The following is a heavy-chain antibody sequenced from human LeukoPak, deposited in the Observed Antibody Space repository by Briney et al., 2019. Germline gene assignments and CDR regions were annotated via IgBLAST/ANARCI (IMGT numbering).Heavy chain of an antibody. D-gene: IGHD4-23*01. Sequence: PGRSLRLSCAASGFTFSSYGMHWVRQAPGKGLEWVAVIWYDGSNKYYADSVKGRFTISRDNSKNTLYLQMNSLRAEDTAVYYCARETVGIAAWGQGTMVTVSS. J-gene: IGHJ3*01. V-gene: IGHV3-33*01. CDR2: IWYDGSNK. CDR1: GFTFSSYG. CDR3: ARETVGIAA.